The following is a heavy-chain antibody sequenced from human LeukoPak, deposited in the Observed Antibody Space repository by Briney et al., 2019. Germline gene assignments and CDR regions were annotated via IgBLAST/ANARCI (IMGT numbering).Heavy chain of an antibody. Sequence: PGGSLRLSCAASGFTFSSYTMNWVRQAPGKGLEWVSSISSSSSYMYYADSVKGRFIISRDNAKNSLYLQMNSLRAEDTAVYYCARSPPAAAGPPYFDYWGQGTLVTVSS. J-gene: IGHJ4*02. CDR1: GFTFSSYT. CDR3: ARSPPAAAGPPYFDY. CDR2: ISSSSSYM. D-gene: IGHD6-13*01. V-gene: IGHV3-21*01.